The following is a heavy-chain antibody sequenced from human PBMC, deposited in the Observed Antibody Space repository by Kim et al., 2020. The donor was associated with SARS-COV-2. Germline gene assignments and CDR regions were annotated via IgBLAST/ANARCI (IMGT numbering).Heavy chain of an antibody. CDR1: GGSISSNDYY. CDR3: ARGIFGVVIIPYYYYYMDV. CDR2: ISYSGRT. J-gene: IGHJ6*03. V-gene: IGHV4-39*01. D-gene: IGHD3-3*01. Sequence: SETLSLTCTVSGGSISSNDYYWDWIRQPPGKGLEWIGSISYSGRTYYNPSLKSRVPISVDTSKNQISLKLSSVTAADTGVYYCARGIFGVVIIPYYYYYMDVWGKGTTVTVSS.